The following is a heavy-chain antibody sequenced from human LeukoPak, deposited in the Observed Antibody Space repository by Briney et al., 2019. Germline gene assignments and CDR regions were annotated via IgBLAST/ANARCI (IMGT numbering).Heavy chain of an antibody. D-gene: IGHD6-25*01. CDR1: GFTFSFHA. J-gene: IGHJ4*02. CDR2: ISGSGKNI. CDR3: AKDWEAASNTATGIDY. V-gene: IGHV3-23*01. Sequence: GGSLRLSCVASGFTFSFHAMSWVRQAPGRGLEWVSAISGSGKNIYYADSVKGRFTISRDNSKNTLYLQMNSLRAEDTAVYHCAKDWEAASNTATGIDYWGQGTLVTVSS.